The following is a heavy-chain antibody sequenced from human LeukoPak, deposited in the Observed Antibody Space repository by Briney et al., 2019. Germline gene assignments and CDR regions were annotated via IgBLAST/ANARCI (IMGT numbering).Heavy chain of an antibody. CDR3: VKNGWLDY. J-gene: IGHJ4*02. Sequence: GGSLSLSCAASGFTFSPQNMNWAREAPGKGREWVAYISTSGDSTKYAEAVDGRFTISRDNAENSLYLLMNSLRVEDTAVYYCVKNGWLDYWGQGILVTVSS. CDR1: GFTFSPQN. CDR2: ISTSGDST. D-gene: IGHD6-19*01. V-gene: IGHV3-21*06.